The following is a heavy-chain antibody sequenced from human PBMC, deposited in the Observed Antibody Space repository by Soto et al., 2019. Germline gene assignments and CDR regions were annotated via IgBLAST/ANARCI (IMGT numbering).Heavy chain of an antibody. Sequence: EVQLLESGGGLVQPGGSLRLSCAASGFTFSSYAMTWVRQAPGKGLEWVSSIITTGGTKYYADSVKGRFTISRDNSKNTVYLQATSLRAEDTAVYYCEKDCTGGSCRAGYWGQGTLVTVSS. CDR2: IITTGGTK. J-gene: IGHJ4*02. CDR1: GFTFSSYA. D-gene: IGHD2-15*01. CDR3: EKDCTGGSCRAGY. V-gene: IGHV3-23*01.